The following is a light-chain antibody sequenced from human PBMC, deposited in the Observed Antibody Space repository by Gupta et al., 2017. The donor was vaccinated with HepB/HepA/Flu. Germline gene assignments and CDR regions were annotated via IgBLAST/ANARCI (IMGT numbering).Light chain of an antibody. V-gene: IGKV3-20*01. J-gene: IGKJ1*01. CDR2: DAS. CDR3: QQYGSSPWT. Sequence: EIVLTQSPATLSLSPGDRATLSCRASQSVSSSYLGWYQQKPGQAPRLLIYDASNRATGIPDRFSGSGSGTDFTLTISRLEPEDFAVYYCQQYGSSPWTFGQGTKVEIK. CDR1: QSVSSSY.